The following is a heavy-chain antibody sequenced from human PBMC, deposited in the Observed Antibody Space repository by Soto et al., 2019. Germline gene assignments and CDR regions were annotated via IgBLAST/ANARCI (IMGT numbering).Heavy chain of an antibody. D-gene: IGHD2-2*01. J-gene: IGHJ4*02. CDR2: IYHTGST. Sequence: SDTLSLTCTVSGGSLSSDNYHWTWIRQSPGKGLEWIGYIYHTGSTYYNPSLKSRVTMSVDTSRNQFSLRLSSVTAADTAVYYCARVGVTSYFFDYWGQGSLVTVSS. CDR3: ARVGVTSYFFDY. CDR1: GGSLSSDNYH. V-gene: IGHV4-31*03.